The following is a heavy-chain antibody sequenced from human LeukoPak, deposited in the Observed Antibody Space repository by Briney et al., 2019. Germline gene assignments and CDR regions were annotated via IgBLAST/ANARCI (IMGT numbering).Heavy chain of an antibody. J-gene: IGHJ5*02. Sequence: PSETLSLTCTVSGGSISSGSYYWSWIRQPAGKGLEWIGRIYTSGSTNYNHSLKSRVTISVDPSKNQFSLKLSSVTAADTAVYYCAGPLNWFDPWGQGTLVTVSS. CDR2: IYTSGST. CDR3: AGPLNWFDP. CDR1: GGSISSGSYY. V-gene: IGHV4-61*02.